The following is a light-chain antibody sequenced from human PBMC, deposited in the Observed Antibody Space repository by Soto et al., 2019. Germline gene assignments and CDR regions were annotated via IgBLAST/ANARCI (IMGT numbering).Light chain of an antibody. CDR2: GAK. Sequence: DIQMTQSPSFLSASVGDRVTITCRASQAIGNYLNWYQQPRGKAPKVXIFGAKTLQSGVPSRFVCSGDGTDCTRPITTLQPEDVGIDYCPQCHATPLTFGQGTRLEIK. CDR1: QAIGNY. CDR3: PQCHATPLT. V-gene: IGKV1-39*01. J-gene: IGKJ5*01.